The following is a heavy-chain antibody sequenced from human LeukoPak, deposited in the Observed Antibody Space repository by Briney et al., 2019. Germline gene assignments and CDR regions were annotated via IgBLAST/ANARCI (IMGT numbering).Heavy chain of an antibody. J-gene: IGHJ4*02. D-gene: IGHD1-26*01. CDR1: GFTFSSYA. CDR2: IRGSGGST. CDR3: ARDEVGATTEFDY. Sequence: GGSLRLSCAASGFTFSSYAMSWVRQAPGKGLEWVSAIRGSGGSTYYADSVKGRFTISRDNSKNTLYLQMNSLRAEDTAVYYCARDEVGATTEFDYWGQGTLVTVSS. V-gene: IGHV3-23*01.